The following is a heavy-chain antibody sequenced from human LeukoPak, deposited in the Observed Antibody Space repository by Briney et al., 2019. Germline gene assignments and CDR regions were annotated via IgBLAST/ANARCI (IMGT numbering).Heavy chain of an antibody. V-gene: IGHV1-2*02. CDR2: INPKSGGT. J-gene: IGHJ4*02. Sequence: ASVKVSCKASGYTFTAYYIHWVRQAPGQGLEWMGWINPKSGGTNYAQRFQGRVTMTRDTSISTAYMELSRLRSDDTAVYYCASQNLVVPAAILLYWGQGTLVTVSS. CDR3: ASQNLVVPAAILLY. CDR1: GYTFTAYY. D-gene: IGHD2-2*01.